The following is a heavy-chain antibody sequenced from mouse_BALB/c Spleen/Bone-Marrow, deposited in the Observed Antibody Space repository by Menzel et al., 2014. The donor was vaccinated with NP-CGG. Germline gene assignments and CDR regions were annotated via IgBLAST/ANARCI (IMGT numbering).Heavy chain of an antibody. J-gene: IGHJ3*01. D-gene: IGHD2-3*01. CDR3: ARYDGPAWFAY. V-gene: IGHV1S81*02. Sequence: QVQLQQSGAELVKPGASVRLSCKASGYSFTTYWIDWGKQRRGQGLEWIGEINPRNGRTNYNEKFKSKATLTADKSSSADYMQLSSLTSADSAVYYCARYDGPAWFAYWGQGPLVTVSA. CDR2: INPRNGRT. CDR1: GYSFTTYW.